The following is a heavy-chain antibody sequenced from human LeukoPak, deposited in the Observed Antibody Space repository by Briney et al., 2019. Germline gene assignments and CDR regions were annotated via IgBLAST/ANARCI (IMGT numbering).Heavy chain of an antibody. D-gene: IGHD2-2*01. V-gene: IGHV4-61*01. CDR2: IYYSGST. CDR1: GGSVSSGSYY. J-gene: IGHJ5*02. Sequence: SETLSLTCTVSGGSVSSGSYYWSWIRQPPGKGLEWIGYIYYSGSTNYNPSLKSRVTISVDTSKNQFSLKPSSVTAADTAVYYCSLTPHCSSTSCYRDNWFDPWGQGTLVTVSS. CDR3: SLTPHCSSTSCYRDNWFDP.